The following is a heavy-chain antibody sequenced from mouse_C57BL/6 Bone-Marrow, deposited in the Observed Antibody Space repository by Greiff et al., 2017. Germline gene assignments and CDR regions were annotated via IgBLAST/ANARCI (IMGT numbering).Heavy chain of an antibody. CDR1: GYTFTSYW. CDR3: AGGEGNWHFDY. J-gene: IGHJ2*01. D-gene: IGHD2-1*01. Sequence: QVQLQQPGAELVKPGASVKLSCKASGYTFTSYWMHWVKQRPGQGLEWIGMIHPNSGSTNYNEKFKSKATLTVAKSSSTAYMLLSSLTSEDSAVYYCAGGEGNWHFDYWGQGTTLTVSS. V-gene: IGHV1-64*01. CDR2: IHPNSGST.